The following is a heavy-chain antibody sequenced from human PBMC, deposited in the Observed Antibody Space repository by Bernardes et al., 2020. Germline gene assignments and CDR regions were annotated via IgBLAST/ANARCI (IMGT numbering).Heavy chain of an antibody. CDR2: ISSNGDTT. CDR1: GFTFRSYA. Sequence: GGSLRLSCSAPGFTFRSYAMHWVRQAPGKGLEYVSAISSNGDTTYYADSVKGRFTSSRDNSRNTLYLQMSSLRSEDTGIYYCVKESIAARPEYWGQGTLVAVSS. D-gene: IGHD6-6*01. V-gene: IGHV3-64D*06. J-gene: IGHJ4*02. CDR3: VKESIAARPEY.